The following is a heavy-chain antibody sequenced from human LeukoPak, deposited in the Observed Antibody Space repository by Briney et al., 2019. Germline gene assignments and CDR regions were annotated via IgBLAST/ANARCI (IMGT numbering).Heavy chain of an antibody. CDR3: AKDRSLLWFGESYFDY. CDR1: GFTFSSYG. CDR2: IRYDGSNK. D-gene: IGHD3-10*01. Sequence: PGGSLRLSCAASGFTFSSYGMPWVRQAPGKGLEWVAFIRYDGSNKYYADSVKGRFTISRDNSKNTLYLQMNSLRAEDTAVYYCAKDRSLLWFGESYFDYWGQGTLVTVSS. J-gene: IGHJ4*02. V-gene: IGHV3-30*02.